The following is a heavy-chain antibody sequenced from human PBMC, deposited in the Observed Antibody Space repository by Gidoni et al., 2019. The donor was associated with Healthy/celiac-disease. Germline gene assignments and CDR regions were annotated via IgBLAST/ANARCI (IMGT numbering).Heavy chain of an antibody. D-gene: IGHD4-17*01. Sequence: QVQLVESGVGLVQPGGSLRLSCAASGFTFSDYYMSWIRQAPGKGLEWVSYISSSSSYTNDAYSVKGRFTISRDNAKNSLYLQMNSLRAEDTAVYYCERDLLGDYGGYYYGMDVWGQGTTVTVSS. CDR2: ISSSSSYT. CDR3: ERDLLGDYGGYYYGMDV. V-gene: IGHV3-11*06. J-gene: IGHJ6*02. CDR1: GFTFSDYY.